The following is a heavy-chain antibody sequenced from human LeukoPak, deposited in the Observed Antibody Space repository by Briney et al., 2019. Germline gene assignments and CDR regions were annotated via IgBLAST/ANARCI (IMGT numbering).Heavy chain of an antibody. CDR3: ARLTILTGYYQLDY. Sequence: GSLRLSCAASGFTFTKAWMSWIRQPPGKGLEWIGYIYYSGSTNYNPSLKSRVTISVDTSKNQFSLKLSSVTAADTAVYYCARLTILTGYYQLDYWGQGTLVTVSS. J-gene: IGHJ4*02. V-gene: IGHV4-59*01. CDR2: IYYSGST. D-gene: IGHD3-9*01. CDR1: GFTFTKAW.